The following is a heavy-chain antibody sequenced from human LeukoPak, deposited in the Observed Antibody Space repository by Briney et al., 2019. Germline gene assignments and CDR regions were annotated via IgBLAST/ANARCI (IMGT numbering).Heavy chain of an antibody. CDR3: AREYYDISYGMDV. D-gene: IGHD3-22*01. J-gene: IGHJ6*02. Sequence: ASVKVSCKASGYTFTGYYMHWVRQAPGQGLEWMGWINPKSGGTHYAQKCQGRVTMTRDTYISPDYMALSRLSSDVTAVYYCAREYYDISYGMDVWGQGTTVTVSS. CDR1: GYTFTGYY. V-gene: IGHV1-2*02. CDR2: INPKSGGT.